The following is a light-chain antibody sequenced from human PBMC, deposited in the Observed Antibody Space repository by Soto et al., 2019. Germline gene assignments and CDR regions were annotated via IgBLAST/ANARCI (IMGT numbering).Light chain of an antibody. V-gene: IGKV3-11*01. CDR1: QSVSSS. J-gene: IGKJ3*01. Sequence: EIVLTQSPDTLSLSPGERASLSCRASQSVSSSLAWYQQKPGQAPRLLIYDASNRATGIPARFSGSGSGTDFTLTSSCLEPEDFAVYYCQQRSNWPPEVTLGPRTKVAIK. CDR2: DAS. CDR3: QQRSNWPPEVT.